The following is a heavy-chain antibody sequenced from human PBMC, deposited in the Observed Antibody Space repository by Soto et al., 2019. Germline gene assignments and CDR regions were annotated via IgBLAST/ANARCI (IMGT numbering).Heavy chain of an antibody. V-gene: IGHV4-4*02. CDR2: IYHTGNT. CDR3: ARRYSSSPTYN. D-gene: IGHD6-13*01. Sequence: QVHLQESGPGLVKPSGTLSLTCAVSGDSISSSNWWTWVRQPPGKGLEWIGEIYHTGNTNYNPSLKXXVTLSVDKSKNQFSVKLYSVTAADTAKYYCARRYSSSPTYNWGQGTLVTVSS. J-gene: IGHJ4*02. CDR1: GDSISSSNW.